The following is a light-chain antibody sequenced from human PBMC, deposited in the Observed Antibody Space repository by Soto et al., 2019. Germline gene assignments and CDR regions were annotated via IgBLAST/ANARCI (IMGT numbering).Light chain of an antibody. V-gene: IGLV2-14*03. CDR2: AVS. Sequence: QSALTQPASVSGSPGQSITISCTGTSSDVGDHNYVSWYQQQPGKAPKLMIYAVSNRPSGVSNRFSGSKSGNTASLTISGLQAKDEADYYCSSYTTSSTVIFGGGTKVTVL. J-gene: IGLJ2*01. CDR1: SSDVGDHNY. CDR3: SSYTTSSTVI.